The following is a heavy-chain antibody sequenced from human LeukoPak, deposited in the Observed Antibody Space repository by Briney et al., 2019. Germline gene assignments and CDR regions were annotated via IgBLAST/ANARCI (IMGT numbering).Heavy chain of an antibody. J-gene: IGHJ3*02. CDR3: ARDHTSYYGSGRLDAFDI. D-gene: IGHD3-10*01. CDR1: GGSISSYY. Sequence: SETLSLTCTVSGGSISSYYWNWIRQSPGKGLEWIGHIYNSGSTNYSPSLKSRVTISVDTSKNQFSLKLSSVTAADTAVYYCARDHTSYYGSGRLDAFDIWGQGTMVTVSS. V-gene: IGHV4-59*01. CDR2: IYNSGST.